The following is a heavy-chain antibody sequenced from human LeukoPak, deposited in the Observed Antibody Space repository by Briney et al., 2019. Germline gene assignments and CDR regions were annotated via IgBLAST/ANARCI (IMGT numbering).Heavy chain of an antibody. D-gene: IGHD5-24*01. CDR1: GLTFSSHA. CDR3: AKGGVATMRDGYNYYYYYMEV. CDR2: ISGSGGHT. Sequence: GGSLRLSCAASGLTFSSHATSWVRQAPGKGLEWVSLISGSGGHTYYGDSVKGRFTTSRDNSTNRLYLQMNSLRPEDTAVYYCAKGGVATMRDGYNYYYYYMEVWGRGTTVTVSS. J-gene: IGHJ6*03. V-gene: IGHV3-23*01.